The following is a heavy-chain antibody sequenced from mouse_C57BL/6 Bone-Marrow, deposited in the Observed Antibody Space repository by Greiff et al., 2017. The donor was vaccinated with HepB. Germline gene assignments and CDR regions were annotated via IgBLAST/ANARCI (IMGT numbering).Heavy chain of an antibody. CDR2: INPNNGGT. D-gene: IGHD2-4*01. J-gene: IGHJ3*01. CDR3: ARKDYDGDWFAY. V-gene: IGHV1-26*01. Sequence: EVKLQQSGPELVKPGASVKISCKASGYTFTDYYMNWVKQSHGKSLEWIGDINPNNGGTSYNQKFKGKATLTVDKSSSTAYMELRSLTSEDSEVYYCARKDYDGDWFAYWGQGTLVTVSA. CDR1: GYTFTDYY.